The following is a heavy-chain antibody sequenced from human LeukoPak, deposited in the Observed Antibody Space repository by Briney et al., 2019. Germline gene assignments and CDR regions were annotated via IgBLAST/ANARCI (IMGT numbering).Heavy chain of an antibody. CDR2: IWYDGSNK. V-gene: IGHV3-33*01. Sequence: GGSLRLSCAASGFTFSSYGMHWVRQAPGKGLEWVAVIWYDGSNKYYADSVKGRFTISRDNSKNTLYLQMNSLRAEDTAVYYCAREGRDDYPLFDYWGQGTRVTVSS. J-gene: IGHJ4*02. D-gene: IGHD5-12*01. CDR3: AREGRDDYPLFDY. CDR1: GFTFSSYG.